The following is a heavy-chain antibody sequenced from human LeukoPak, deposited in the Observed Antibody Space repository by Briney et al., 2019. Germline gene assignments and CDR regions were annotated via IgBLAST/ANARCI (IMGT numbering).Heavy chain of an antibody. Sequence: PGGSLRLSCAASGLTFNSYEMNWVRQAPGKGLEWVSYISSSGSIIYYADSVKGRFTISRDNAKNSLYLQMNSLRAEDTAVYYCARGISYWGQGTLVTVSS. CDR1: GLTFNSYE. CDR3: ARGISY. CDR2: ISSSGSII. J-gene: IGHJ4*02. V-gene: IGHV3-48*03. D-gene: IGHD1-14*01.